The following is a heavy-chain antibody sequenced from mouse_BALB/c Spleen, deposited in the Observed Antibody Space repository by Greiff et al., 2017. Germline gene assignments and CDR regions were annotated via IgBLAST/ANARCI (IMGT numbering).Heavy chain of an antibody. CDR2: INPSDSET. CDR1: GYSFTSYW. J-gene: IGHJ2*01. CDR3: ARKEYGNCDYVDY. V-gene: IGHV1-59*01. D-gene: IGHD2-10*02. Sequence: VQLQQPGAELVRPGASVNLSCKASGYSFTSYWMNWVKQRAGQGLEWIGMINPSDSETRLNQKFKDKATLTVDTSSSTAYMQLSSPTSENSAVYYGARKEYGNCDYVDYWGQGTARTVSS.